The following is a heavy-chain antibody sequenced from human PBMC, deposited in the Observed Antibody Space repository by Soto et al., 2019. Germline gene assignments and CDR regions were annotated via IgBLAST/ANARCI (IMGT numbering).Heavy chain of an antibody. J-gene: IGHJ4*02. V-gene: IGHV3-23*01. CDR3: AKVNRRLLSGCGGNPYYFDY. CDR2: ISGSGGST. D-gene: IGHD2-15*01. CDR1: GFTFSSYA. Sequence: PGGSLRLSCAASGFTFSSYAMSWVRQAPGKGLEWVSAISGSGGSTYYADSVKGRFTISRDNSKNTLYLQMNSLRAEDTAVYYCAKVNRRLLSGCGGNPYYFDYWGQGTLVTVSS.